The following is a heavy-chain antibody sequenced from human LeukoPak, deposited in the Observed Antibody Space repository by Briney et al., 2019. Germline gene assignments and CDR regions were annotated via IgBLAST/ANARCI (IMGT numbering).Heavy chain of an antibody. CDR3: ARPGGEGPYNWFDP. Sequence: SETLSLTCTVSGGSISSSSYYWGWIRQPPGKGLEWIGSIYYSGSTYYNPSLKSRVTISVDTSKNQFSLKLSSVTAADTAVYYCARPGGEGPYNWFDPWGQGTLVTVSS. D-gene: IGHD2-21*01. CDR1: GGSISSSSYY. J-gene: IGHJ5*02. V-gene: IGHV4-39*07. CDR2: IYYSGST.